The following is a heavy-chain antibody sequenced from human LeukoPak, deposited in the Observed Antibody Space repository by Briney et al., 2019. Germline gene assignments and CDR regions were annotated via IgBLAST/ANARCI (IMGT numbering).Heavy chain of an antibody. CDR1: GDTFSSYA. D-gene: IGHD3-10*01. CDR3: AREGSDWFDP. CDR2: IIPIFGTA. V-gene: IGHV1-69*13. Sequence: ASVKVSCKASGDTFSSYAISWVRQAPGQGLEWMGGIIPIFGTANYAQKFQGRVTITADESTSTAYMELSSLRSEDTAVYYCAREGSDWFDPWGQGALVTVSS. J-gene: IGHJ5*02.